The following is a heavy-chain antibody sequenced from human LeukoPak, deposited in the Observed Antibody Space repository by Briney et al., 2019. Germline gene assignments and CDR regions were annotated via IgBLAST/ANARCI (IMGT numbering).Heavy chain of an antibody. CDR1: GGSISDYY. J-gene: IGHJ5*01. CDR3: ARQDIIVVPPAANWFDS. D-gene: IGHD2-2*01. V-gene: IGHV4-59*01. Sequence: SETLSLTCTVSGGSISDYYWSWIRQPPRKGPEWIGYINYSGSTNYNPSLKSRVTISVDTSKNQFSLILSSVTAADTAVYYCARQDIIVVPPAANWFDSWGQGTLVAVSS. CDR2: INYSGST.